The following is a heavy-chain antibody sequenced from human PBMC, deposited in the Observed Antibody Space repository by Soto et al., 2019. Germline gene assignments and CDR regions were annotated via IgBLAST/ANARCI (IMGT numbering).Heavy chain of an antibody. CDR3: ARPEYSSSSYGMDV. Sequence: EVQLVESGGGLVQPGGALRLSCAGSGFTFSSYSMNWGRQAPGKGLEWASYISSTSSTIYYADSVKGRFTISRDNAKKSLYLEMNSLRDEDTAVYYCARPEYSSSSYGMDVWGQGTTVTVSS. J-gene: IGHJ6*02. D-gene: IGHD6-6*01. V-gene: IGHV3-48*02. CDR1: GFTFSSYS. CDR2: ISSTSSTI.